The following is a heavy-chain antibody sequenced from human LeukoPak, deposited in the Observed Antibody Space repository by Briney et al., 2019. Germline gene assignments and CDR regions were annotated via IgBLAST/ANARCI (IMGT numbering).Heavy chain of an antibody. V-gene: IGHV3-74*01. D-gene: IGHD4-23*01. CDR3: ARVPGVTRYFDS. CDR2: IKSDGST. CDR1: GFTFSSYW. J-gene: IGHJ4*02. Sequence: GGSLRLSCAASGFTFSSYWMHWVRQAPGKGLVWVSRIKSDGSTNYADSVKGRFTISRDNAKNTVSLQMNSLRAEDTAVYYCARVPGVTRYFDSWGQGILVTVSS.